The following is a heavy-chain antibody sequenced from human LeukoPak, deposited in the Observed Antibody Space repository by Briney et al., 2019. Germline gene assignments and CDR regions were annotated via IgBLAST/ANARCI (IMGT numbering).Heavy chain of an antibody. CDR2: IYPGDSDT. CDR1: GYSFAAYW. CDR3: ARHGSGSYYPGDY. J-gene: IGHJ4*02. V-gene: IGHV5-51*01. D-gene: IGHD3-10*01. Sequence: GESLKISCKGSGYSFAAYWIAWVRQMPGKGLEWMGIIYPGDSDTRYSPSFQGQVTISADKSISTAYLQWSSLKASDTAMYYCARHGSGSYYPGDYWGQGTLVTVSS.